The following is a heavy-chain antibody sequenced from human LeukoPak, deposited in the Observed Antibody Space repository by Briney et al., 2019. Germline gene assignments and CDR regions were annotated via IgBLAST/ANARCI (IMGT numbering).Heavy chain of an antibody. V-gene: IGHV3-7*01. CDR1: GFTFSSYW. Sequence: GGSLRLSCAASGFTFSSYWLSWVRQAPGKGLEWVANIKQDGSEKYYVDSVKGRFTISRDNAKNSLYLQMNSLRAEDTAVYYCARKAYYYGSGSYSDYWGQGTLVTVSS. J-gene: IGHJ4*02. CDR2: IKQDGSEK. CDR3: ARKAYYYGSGSYSDY. D-gene: IGHD3-10*01.